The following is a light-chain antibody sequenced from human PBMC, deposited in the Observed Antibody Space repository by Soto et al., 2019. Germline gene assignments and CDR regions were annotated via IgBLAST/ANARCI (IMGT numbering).Light chain of an antibody. CDR1: QTINSW. V-gene: IGKV1-5*03. J-gene: IGKJ3*01. CDR2: KVS. Sequence: DIQMTQSPSTLSASVGDRVSITCRASQTINSWLAWYQQKPGKAPKLLIYKVSTLEIGVPSRFSGSGSGTEFTLTITSLQPDDFAVYYCQQYDSYPFTFGPGIKVDIK. CDR3: QQYDSYPFT.